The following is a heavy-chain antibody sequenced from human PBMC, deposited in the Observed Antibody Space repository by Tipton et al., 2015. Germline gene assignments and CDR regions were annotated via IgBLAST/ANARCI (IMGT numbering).Heavy chain of an antibody. CDR1: GGAITSDGFY. V-gene: IGHV4-30-4*01. Sequence: TLSLTCTVSGGAITSDGFYWSWIRQHPGRGLEWIGYIFYTGSTYYNPSLKSRVSISVDTSKNHFSLSLSSVTAADTAVYYCARGSFDIWGQGTLVTVSS. CDR3: ARGSFDI. J-gene: IGHJ3*02. CDR2: IFYTGST.